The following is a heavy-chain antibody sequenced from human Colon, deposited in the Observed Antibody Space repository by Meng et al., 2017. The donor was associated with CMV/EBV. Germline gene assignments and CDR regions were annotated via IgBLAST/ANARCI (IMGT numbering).Heavy chain of an antibody. V-gene: IGHV3-21*01. CDR3: ARDLAPQSDYYDSSGYYYLPKGFDY. Sequence: YWVRQAAGKGLEWLSSISSSSSYIYHADSMKGRFTISRDNAKNSLYLQMNSLRAEDTAVYYCARDLAPQSDYYDSSGYYYLPKGFDYWGQGTLVTVSS. CDR2: ISSSSSYI. D-gene: IGHD3-22*01. J-gene: IGHJ4*02.